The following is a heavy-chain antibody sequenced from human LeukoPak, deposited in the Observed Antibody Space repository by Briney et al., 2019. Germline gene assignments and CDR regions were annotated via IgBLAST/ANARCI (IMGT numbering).Heavy chain of an antibody. CDR2: IYYSGST. CDR1: GGSISSYY. J-gene: IGHJ6*02. V-gene: IGHV4-59*01. Sequence: SETLSLTCTVSGGSISSYYWSWIRQPPGKGLEWIGYIYYSGSTNYNPSLKSRVTISVDTSKNQFSLKLSSVTAADTAVYYCARDGSNYGFWSGNLWHRGYYGMDVWGQGTTVTVSS. CDR3: ARDGSNYGFWSGNLWHRGYYGMDV. D-gene: IGHD3-3*01.